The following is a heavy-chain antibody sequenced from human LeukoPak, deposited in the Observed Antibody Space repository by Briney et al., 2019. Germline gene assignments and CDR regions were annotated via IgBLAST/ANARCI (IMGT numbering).Heavy chain of an antibody. CDR3: ARHAGDTTHFSDE. D-gene: IGHD3-3*02. J-gene: IGHJ4*02. CDR2: IYYSGST. Sequence: SETLSLTCTVSGGSISSGGYYWSWIRQHPGKGLEWIGYIYYSGSTYYNPSLKSRVTISVDTSKNQFSLKVRSVTAADTAVYYCARHAGDTTHFSDEWGQGTLVTVSS. CDR1: GGSISSGGYY. V-gene: IGHV4-31*03.